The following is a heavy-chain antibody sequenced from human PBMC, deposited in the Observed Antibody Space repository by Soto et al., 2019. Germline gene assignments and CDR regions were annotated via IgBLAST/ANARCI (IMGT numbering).Heavy chain of an antibody. CDR2: TYYRSKWYN. V-gene: IGHV6-1*01. CDR3: AGRKEGALAF. D-gene: IGHD1-26*01. CDR1: GDSVSSNSAA. J-gene: IGHJ4*02. Sequence: PSQTLSLTCAISGDSVSSNSAAWNWIRQSPSRGLEWLGRTYYRSKWYNEYAVSVKSRITIKPDTSKNQFSLQLSSVIPEYTAVYYCAGRKEGALAFWGQGTLVTVSS.